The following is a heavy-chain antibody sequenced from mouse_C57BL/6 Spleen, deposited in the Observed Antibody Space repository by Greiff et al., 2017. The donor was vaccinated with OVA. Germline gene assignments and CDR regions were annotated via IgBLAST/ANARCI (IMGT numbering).Heavy chain of an antibody. Sequence: QVQLPQPGAELVRPGSSVKLSCKASGYTFTSYWLHWVKQRPIQGLEWIGNIDPSDSETHYNQKFKDKATLTVDKSSSTAYMQLSILTSEDSAVYDCASGDYYGSSQFAYWGQGTLVTVSA. CDR1: GYTFTSYW. D-gene: IGHD1-1*01. J-gene: IGHJ3*01. V-gene: IGHV1-52*01. CDR2: IDPSDSET. CDR3: ASGDYYGSSQFAY.